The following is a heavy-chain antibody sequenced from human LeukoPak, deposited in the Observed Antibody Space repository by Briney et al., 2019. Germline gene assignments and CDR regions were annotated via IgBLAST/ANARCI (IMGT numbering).Heavy chain of an antibody. D-gene: IGHD2-15*01. CDR2: INPSVSST. Sequence: GASVKVSCKASGYTFTSYYMHWGRQGPGQGLEWMGIINPSVSSTSYAQKFHGRVTTTRDTSTSTVYMELSSLRSADTAVYYCARQSSCYDYWGQGTLVTVSS. J-gene: IGHJ4*02. CDR1: GYTFTSYY. V-gene: IGHV1-46*01. CDR3: ARQSSCYDY.